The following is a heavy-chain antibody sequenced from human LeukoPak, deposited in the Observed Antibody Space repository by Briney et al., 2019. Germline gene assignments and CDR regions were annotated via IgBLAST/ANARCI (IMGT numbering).Heavy chain of an antibody. CDR2: IYYSGTT. CDR3: ARVRRDSSSSVNFDY. V-gene: IGHV4-59*01. J-gene: IGHJ4*02. D-gene: IGHD6-6*01. Sequence: SETLSLTCTVSGGSISSYYWSWIRQPPGSGLEWIGFIYYSGTTNYNPSLKSRVTISVDTSKNQFSLKLSSVTAADTAVYYCARVRRDSSSSVNFDYWGQGTLVTVSS. CDR1: GGSISSYY.